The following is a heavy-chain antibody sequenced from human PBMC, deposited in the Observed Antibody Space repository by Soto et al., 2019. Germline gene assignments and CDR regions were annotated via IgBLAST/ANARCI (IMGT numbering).Heavy chain of an antibody. D-gene: IGHD3-10*01. J-gene: IGHJ6*02. V-gene: IGHV3-33*01. CDR3: ASDLVVRGVSEPSSYYYDGMED. CDR1: GFTFSSYG. CDR2: IWCDGSNK. Sequence: QVQLVESGGGVVQPGRSLRLSCAASGFTFSSYGMHWVRQAPGKGLEWVAVIWCDGSNKYYADSVKGRFTISSDNSKNTLYLQMNSLRAEDTAVYYCASDLVVRGVSEPSSYYYDGMEDWGQGTTVTVSS.